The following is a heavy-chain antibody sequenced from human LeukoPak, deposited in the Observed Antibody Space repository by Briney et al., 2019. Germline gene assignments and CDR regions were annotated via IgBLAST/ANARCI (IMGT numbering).Heavy chain of an antibody. CDR2: IRYDGSNK. CDR1: GFTFSSYT. Sequence: GGSLRLSCAASGFTFSSYTMNWVRQAPGKGLEWVAFIRYDGSNKYYADSVKGRFTISRDNSKNTLYLQMNSLRAEDTAVYYCAKDLVSGVIDYWGQGTLVTVSS. D-gene: IGHD3-10*01. V-gene: IGHV3-30*02. CDR3: AKDLVSGVIDY. J-gene: IGHJ4*02.